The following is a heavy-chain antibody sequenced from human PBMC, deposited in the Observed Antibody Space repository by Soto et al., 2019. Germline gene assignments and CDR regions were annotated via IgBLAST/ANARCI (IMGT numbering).Heavy chain of an antibody. CDR2: IIPIFGTA. V-gene: IGHV1-69*01. J-gene: IGHJ3*02. Sequence: QVQLVQSGAEVKKPGSSVKVSCKASGGTFSSYAISWVRQAPGQGLEWMGGIIPIFGTANYAQKFQGRVTITADESTSTAYMELSSLRSEDTAVYYCARDRRDYYDSSGYYNDAFDIWGQGTMVTVSS. D-gene: IGHD3-22*01. CDR1: GGTFSSYA. CDR3: ARDRRDYYDSSGYYNDAFDI.